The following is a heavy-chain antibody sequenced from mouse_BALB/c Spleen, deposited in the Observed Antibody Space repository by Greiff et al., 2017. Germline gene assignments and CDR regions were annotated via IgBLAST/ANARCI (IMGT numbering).Heavy chain of an antibody. D-gene: IGHD2-2*01. CDR2: INPYNDGT. Sequence: VQLQQSGPELVKPGASVKMSCKASGYTFTSYVMHWVKQKPGQGLEWIGYINPYNDGTKYNEKFKGKATLTSDKSSSTAYMELSSLTSEDAAVYYCASGRIYDGYDWDYWGQGTTLTVSS. CDR3: ASGRIYDGYDWDY. V-gene: IGHV1-14*01. CDR1: GYTFTSYV. J-gene: IGHJ2*01.